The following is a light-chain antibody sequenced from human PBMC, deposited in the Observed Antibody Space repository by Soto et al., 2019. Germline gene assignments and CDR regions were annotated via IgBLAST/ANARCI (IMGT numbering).Light chain of an antibody. Sequence: DIPMTHSPSTLSASGVDSATIXSPASQSVGIWLAWHQQKPGKAPKLLIYDASTLKSGVPSRFSGSGSGTKFTLTISSLQPDDFATYYCQEYNSYSGTFGQGTKV. CDR1: QSVGIW. J-gene: IGKJ1*01. CDR3: QEYNSYSGT. CDR2: DAS. V-gene: IGKV1-5*01.